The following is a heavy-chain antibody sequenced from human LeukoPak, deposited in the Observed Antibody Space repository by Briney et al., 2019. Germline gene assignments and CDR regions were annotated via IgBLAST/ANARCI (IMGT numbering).Heavy chain of an antibody. CDR3: ATLPADYDYVWGSYRYKWPIVD. CDR1: GGTFSSYA. Sequence: GASVKVSCKASGGTFSSYAISWVRQAPGQGLEWMGRNIPILGIANYAQKFQGRVTITADKSTSTAYMELSSLRSEDTAVYYCATLPADYDYVWGSYRYKWPIVDWGQGTLVTVSS. V-gene: IGHV1-69*04. D-gene: IGHD3-16*02. CDR2: NIPILGIA. J-gene: IGHJ4*02.